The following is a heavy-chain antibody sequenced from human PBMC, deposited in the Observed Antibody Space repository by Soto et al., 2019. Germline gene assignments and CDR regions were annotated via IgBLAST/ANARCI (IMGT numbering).Heavy chain of an antibody. CDR2: VYHTRDT. Sequence: SETLSLTCGVSGGTVAGSHWWSWVRQSPDGGLEWMVNVYHTRDTNFNPSLQSRVTISVDKSNNQLSLRLNSLTAADTAVYFCAREIVTAGGNNYFDPWGPGTLVTVSA. J-gene: IGHJ5*02. CDR3: AREIVTAGGNNYFDP. D-gene: IGHD2-21*02. CDR1: GGTVAGSHW. V-gene: IGHV4-4*02.